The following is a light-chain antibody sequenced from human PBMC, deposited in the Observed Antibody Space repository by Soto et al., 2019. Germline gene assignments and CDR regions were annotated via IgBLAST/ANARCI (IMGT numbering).Light chain of an antibody. CDR1: KSITSY. CDR3: QQSYSLPRA. Sequence: DIQMTQSPSSLSASVGDRVTITCRASKSITSYLNWFQQKPGRAPTLPIYAASTLQSGVPSRFSGSGSGTHFTLTISSLQPEDFGTYYCQQSYSLPRAFGQGTRLEIK. J-gene: IGKJ5*01. CDR2: AAS. V-gene: IGKV1-39*01.